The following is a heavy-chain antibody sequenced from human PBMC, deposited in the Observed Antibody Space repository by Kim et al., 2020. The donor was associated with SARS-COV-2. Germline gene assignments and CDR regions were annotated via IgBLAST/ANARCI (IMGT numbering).Heavy chain of an antibody. CDR1: GGYISSSSYY. D-gene: IGHD2-2*03. J-gene: IGHJ3*02. CDR2: IYYSGST. V-gene: IGHV4-39*01. CDR3: ARLDIVVVPAAIGNAFDI. Sequence: SETLSLTCTVSGGYISSSSYYWGWIRQPPGKGLEWIGSIYYSGSTYYNPSLKSRVTISVDTSKNQFSLKLSSVTAADTAVYYCARLDIVVVPAAIGNAFDIWGQGTMVTVSS.